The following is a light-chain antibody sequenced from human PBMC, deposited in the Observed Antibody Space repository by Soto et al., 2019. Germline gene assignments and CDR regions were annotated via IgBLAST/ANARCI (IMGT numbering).Light chain of an antibody. J-gene: IGLJ3*02. CDR2: SNN. Sequence: QSVLTQPPSASGTPGQRVTISCSGSLSNIGSNFVYWYQQLPGTAPKLLIYSNNQRPSGVPDRFSGSKSGTSASLAISGLRSEDEADYYCASWDDSLTGPVFGGGTKVTVL. CDR1: LSNIGSNF. CDR3: ASWDDSLTGPV. V-gene: IGLV1-47*02.